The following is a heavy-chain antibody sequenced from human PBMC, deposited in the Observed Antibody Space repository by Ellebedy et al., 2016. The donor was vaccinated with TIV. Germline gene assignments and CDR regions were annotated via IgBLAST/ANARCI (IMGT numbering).Heavy chain of an antibody. CDR1: GFKFGDYA. CDR2: ITWNSGSI. Sequence: PGGSLRLSCAASGFKFGDYAMHWVRQAPGKGLEWVSGITWNSGSIAYAESVKGRFTISRDNGKNSLYLQMNRLRAEDTAFYYCAKAQQGDILIAYFLSWGQGTLVTVSS. J-gene: IGHJ5*02. V-gene: IGHV3-9*01. CDR3: AKAQQGDILIAYFLS. D-gene: IGHD3-9*01.